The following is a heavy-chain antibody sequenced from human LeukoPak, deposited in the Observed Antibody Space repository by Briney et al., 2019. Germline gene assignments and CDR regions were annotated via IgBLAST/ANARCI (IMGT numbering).Heavy chain of an antibody. CDR3: ARAFGDYDYWYFDL. V-gene: IGHV3-13*01. Sequence: GGSLRLSCAASGFTFSSFDMHWVRQPTGQGLEWVSTIGTASDTYYPGSVEGRFTISRHNSKNTLYLQMNSLRAEDTAVYYCARAFGDYDYWYFDLWGRGTLVTVSS. D-gene: IGHD4-17*01. CDR2: IGTASDT. CDR1: GFTFSSFD. J-gene: IGHJ2*01.